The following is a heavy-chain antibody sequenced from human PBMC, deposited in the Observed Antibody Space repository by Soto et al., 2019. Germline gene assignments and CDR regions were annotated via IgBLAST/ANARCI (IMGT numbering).Heavy chain of an antibody. D-gene: IGHD2-2*01. CDR1: GGSMNSGGYS. Sequence: PSETLSLTCAVSGGSMNSGGYSWSWIRQPPGKGLEWLGYIYLTGSTSYNPSLNSRVSISVDRAKNQFSLKLFSVTAADTALYYCARLCTSTKCTPAGGNDPWGQGTLVTVSS. CDR2: IYLTGST. J-gene: IGHJ5*02. V-gene: IGHV4-30-2*01. CDR3: ARLCTSTKCTPAGGNDP.